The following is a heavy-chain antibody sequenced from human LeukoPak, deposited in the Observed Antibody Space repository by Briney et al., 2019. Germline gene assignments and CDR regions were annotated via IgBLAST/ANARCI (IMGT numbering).Heavy chain of an antibody. V-gene: IGHV3-23*01. CDR2: ISGIVSST. CDR3: AKDGVVRTSRPYYFDF. D-gene: IGHD2-15*01. CDR1: AFTFSNYA. J-gene: IGHJ4*02. Sequence: PGRSLRLSCAASAFTFSNYAMTWVRQAPGKGLEWVSSISGIVSSTYYADSVKGRFTISRDNSKNTLYLQMNSLRAEDTAVYYCAKDGVVRTSRPYYFDFWGQGTLVTVSS.